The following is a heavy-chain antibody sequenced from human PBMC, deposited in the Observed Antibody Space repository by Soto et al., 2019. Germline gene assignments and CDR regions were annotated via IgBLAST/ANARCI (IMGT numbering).Heavy chain of an antibody. CDR2: ISGSGGST. Sequence: GGSLRLSCAASGFTFSSYAMSWVRQAPGKGLEWVSAISGSGGSTYYADSVKGRFTISRDNSKNTLDLQMNSLRAEDTAVYYCAKGAQGRYYDSSGYFDYWGQGTLVTVSS. V-gene: IGHV3-23*01. CDR1: GFTFSSYA. J-gene: IGHJ4*02. D-gene: IGHD3-22*01. CDR3: AKGAQGRYYDSSGYFDY.